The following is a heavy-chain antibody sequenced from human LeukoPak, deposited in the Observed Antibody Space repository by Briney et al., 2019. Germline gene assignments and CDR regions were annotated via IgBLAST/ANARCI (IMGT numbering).Heavy chain of an antibody. J-gene: IGHJ4*02. Sequence: PGGSLRLSCAASGFTFSSYAMHWVRQAPGKGLEWVAVISYDGSNKYYADSVKGRFTISRDNSTNTLYLQINSLRAEDTAVYYCARGYSYGYVGPFDYWGQGTLVTVSS. D-gene: IGHD5-18*01. V-gene: IGHV3-30-3*01. CDR3: ARGYSYGYVGPFDY. CDR2: ISYDGSNK. CDR1: GFTFSSYA.